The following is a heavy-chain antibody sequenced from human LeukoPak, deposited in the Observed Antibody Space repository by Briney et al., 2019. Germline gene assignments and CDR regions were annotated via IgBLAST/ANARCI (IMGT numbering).Heavy chain of an antibody. CDR2: INPDSGGK. V-gene: IGHV1-2*02. Sequence: ASVKVSCQASGYTFIGYYMHWVRQAPGQGLEWVGWINPDSGGKNYAQKFQGRVTMARDTSIRTAYMELSRLRSDDTAVYYCARGAGRGGYCSGGSCHPVDYWGQGTLVTVSS. J-gene: IGHJ4*02. CDR1: GYTFIGYY. CDR3: ARGAGRGGYCSGGSCHPVDY. D-gene: IGHD2-15*01.